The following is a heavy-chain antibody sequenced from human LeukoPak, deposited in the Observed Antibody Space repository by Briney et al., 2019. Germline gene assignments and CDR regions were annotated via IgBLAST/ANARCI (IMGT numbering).Heavy chain of an antibody. Sequence: SSEILSLTCAVSGGSISSSNWWSWVRQPPGKGLEWIGEIYHSGSTNYNPSLKSRVTISVDKSKNQFSLKLSSVTAADTAVYYCARDHSSGYHIDYWGQGTLVTVSS. J-gene: IGHJ4*02. CDR1: GGSISSSNW. CDR3: ARDHSSGYHIDY. V-gene: IGHV4-4*02. CDR2: IYHSGST. D-gene: IGHD3-22*01.